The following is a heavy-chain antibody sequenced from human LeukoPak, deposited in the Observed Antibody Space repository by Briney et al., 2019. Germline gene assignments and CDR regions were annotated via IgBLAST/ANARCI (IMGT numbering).Heavy chain of an antibody. D-gene: IGHD6-19*01. J-gene: IGHJ4*02. CDR1: GFTFDDYA. CDR2: ISWNSGSI. V-gene: IGHV3-9*01. CDR3: ARIAVAGTCDY. Sequence: HPGGSLRLSCAASGFTFDDYAMHWVRQAPGKGLEWVSGISWNSGSIGYADSVKGRFTISRDNAKNSLYLQMNSLRAEDTALYYCARIAVAGTCDYWGQGTLVTVSS.